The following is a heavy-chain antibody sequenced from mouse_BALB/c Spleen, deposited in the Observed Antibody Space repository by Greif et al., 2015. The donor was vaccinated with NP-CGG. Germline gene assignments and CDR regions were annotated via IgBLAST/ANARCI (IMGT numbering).Heavy chain of an antibody. CDR3: ARGPWFAY. V-gene: IGHV1S41*01. CDR1: GYTFTSYW. J-gene: IGHJ3*01. CDR2: IAPGSGST. Sequence: DLVKPGASVKLSCKASGYTFTSYWINWIKQRPGQGLEWIGRIAPGSGSTYYNEMFKGKATLTVDTSPSTAYIQLSSLSSEDSAVYFCARGPWFAYWGQGTLVTVSA.